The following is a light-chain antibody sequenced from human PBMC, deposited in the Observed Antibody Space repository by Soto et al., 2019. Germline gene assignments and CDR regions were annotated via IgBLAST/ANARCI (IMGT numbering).Light chain of an antibody. Sequence: QAVVTQPPSASGTPGQRVTISCSGSSSNIGVNYVYWYQQLPGTAPKLLIYTNNERPSGVPDRFSGSKSGTSASLAISGLRSEDEADYHCATWDDSLSAVVFGGGTQLTVL. CDR1: SSNIGVNY. CDR3: ATWDDSLSAVV. J-gene: IGLJ2*01. V-gene: IGLV1-47*01. CDR2: TNN.